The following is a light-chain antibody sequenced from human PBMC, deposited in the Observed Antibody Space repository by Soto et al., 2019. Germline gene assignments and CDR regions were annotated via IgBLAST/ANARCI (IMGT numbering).Light chain of an antibody. CDR1: QRMSAW. CDR2: DAS. J-gene: IGKJ1*01. V-gene: IGKV1-5*01. CDR3: QQYDTDPWT. Sequence: DIQMTQSPTTLSASVGDRVIITCRASQRMSAWLAWYQQKPGIAPKLLIYDASSLEDGVPSRFSGSGSGTDFTLTINSLQPDDCATYYCQQYDTDPWTFGQGNKGDIK.